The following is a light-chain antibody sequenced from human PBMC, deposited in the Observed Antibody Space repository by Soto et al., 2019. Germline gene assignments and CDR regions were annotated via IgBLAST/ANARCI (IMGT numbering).Light chain of an antibody. V-gene: IGLV4-69*01. CDR2: LNSDGSH. CDR1: SGHSSYA. J-gene: IGLJ2*01. CDR3: QTWGTGIHVV. Sequence: QSVLTQSPSASASLAASVNLTCTLSSGHSSYAIAWHQQQPEKGPRYLMKLNSDGSHSKGDGIPDRFSGSSSGAERYLIISCLQSEDEADYYCQTWGTGIHVVFGGGTKLTVL.